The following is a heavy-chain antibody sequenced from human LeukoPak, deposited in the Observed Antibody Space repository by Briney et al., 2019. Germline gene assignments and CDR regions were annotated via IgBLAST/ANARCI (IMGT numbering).Heavy chain of an antibody. CDR2: INSDGSST. D-gene: IGHD6-13*01. CDR3: ARAGSWSDDAFDI. J-gene: IGHJ3*02. Sequence: GRSLRLSCAASGFTFSSYAMPWVRQAPGKGLVWVSRINSDGSSTSYADSVKGRFTISRDNAKNTLYLQMNSLRAEDTAVYYCARAGSWSDDAFDIWGQGTMVTVSS. V-gene: IGHV3-74*01. CDR1: GFTFSSYA.